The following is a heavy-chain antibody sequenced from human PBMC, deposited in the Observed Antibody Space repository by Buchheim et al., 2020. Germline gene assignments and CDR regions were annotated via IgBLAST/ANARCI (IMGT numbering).Heavy chain of an antibody. J-gene: IGHJ6*02. V-gene: IGHV1-46*01. D-gene: IGHD2-21*01. Sequence: QVQMIQSGAEVREPGASVKLSCESSGYTFSRNYIHWVRQAPGQGLEWMGLINPSGGSTSYAQKLRGRVTVAMDTSTTTVYMELTSLTSEDTGVYYCARVFGSGGPPPYYYYGMDVWGQGTT. CDR1: GYTFSRNY. CDR2: INPSGGST. CDR3: ARVFGSGGPPPYYYYGMDV.